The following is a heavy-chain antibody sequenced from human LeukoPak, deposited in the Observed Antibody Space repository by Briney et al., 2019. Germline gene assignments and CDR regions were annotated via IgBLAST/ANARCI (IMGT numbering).Heavy chain of an antibody. CDR2: INPKSGDS. CDR1: GYTFIGYC. CDR3: ARGDTATFDY. D-gene: IGHD5-18*01. J-gene: IGHJ4*02. Sequence: GASVKVSCKASGYTFIGYCLHWVRQAPGQGLEWIGWINPKSGDSNHAQKFQDRVTMTGDTSISTAYMELSSLRSNDTAVYYCARGDTATFDYWGQGTLVTVSS. V-gene: IGHV1-2*02.